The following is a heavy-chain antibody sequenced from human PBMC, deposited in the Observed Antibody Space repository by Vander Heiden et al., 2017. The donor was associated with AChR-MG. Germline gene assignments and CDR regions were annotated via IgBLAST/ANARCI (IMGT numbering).Heavy chain of an antibody. CDR2: IKSKTDGGTT. V-gene: IGHV3-15*02. Sequence: EVQLVESGGALVKPGGSLRLSCQASGFTSSNAWMSGVREAAEKGLEWVGRIKSKTDGGTTDYAAPVKGRFTISRDDSKNTLYLQMNSLKTEDTAVYYCTTDHWGWELLTAFDIWGQGTMVTVSS. D-gene: IGHD1-26*01. CDR3: TTDHWGWELLTAFDI. J-gene: IGHJ3*02. CDR1: GFTSSNAW.